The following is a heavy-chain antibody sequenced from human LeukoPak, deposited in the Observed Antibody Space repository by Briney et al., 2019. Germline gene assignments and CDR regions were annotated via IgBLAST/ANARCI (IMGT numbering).Heavy chain of an antibody. CDR3: AKDPGGYGDYVRSIFDY. V-gene: IGHV3-23*01. CDR1: GFTFSSYA. CDR2: ISGSGGST. J-gene: IGHJ4*02. D-gene: IGHD4-17*01. Sequence: GGSLRLSCAASGFTFSSYAMSWVRQAPGKGLEWVSAISGSGGSTYYADSVKGRFTISRDNSKNTLYLQMNSLRAEDTAVYYCAKDPGGYGDYVRSIFDYWGQGTLVTVSS.